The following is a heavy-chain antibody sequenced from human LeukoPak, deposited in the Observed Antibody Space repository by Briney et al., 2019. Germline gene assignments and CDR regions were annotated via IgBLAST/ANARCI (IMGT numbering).Heavy chain of an antibody. CDR2: ISAYNGNT. J-gene: IGHJ5*02. Sequence: ASVKVSCKASGYTFTSYGISWVRQAPGQGLEWMGWISAYNGNTNYAQKLQGRVTMTTGTSTSTAYMELRSLRSDDTAVYYCARLYYYGSGSYSVFWFDPWGQGTLVTVSS. D-gene: IGHD3-10*01. V-gene: IGHV1-18*01. CDR1: GYTFTSYG. CDR3: ARLYYYGSGSYSVFWFDP.